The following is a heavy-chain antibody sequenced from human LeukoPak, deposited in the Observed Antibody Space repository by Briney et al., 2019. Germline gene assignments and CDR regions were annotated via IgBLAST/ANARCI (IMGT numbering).Heavy chain of an antibody. J-gene: IGHJ4*02. CDR3: ARVSQEGNSLVGATSDY. CDR2: IYYSGST. V-gene: IGHV4-31*03. D-gene: IGHD1-26*01. CDR1: GGSISSGGYY. Sequence: PSQTLSLTCTVSGGSISSGGYYWSWIRQHPGKGLEWIGYIYYSGSTYYNPSLKSRVTISVDTSKNQFSLELSSVTAADTAVYYCARVSQEGNSLVGATSDYWGQGTLVTVSS.